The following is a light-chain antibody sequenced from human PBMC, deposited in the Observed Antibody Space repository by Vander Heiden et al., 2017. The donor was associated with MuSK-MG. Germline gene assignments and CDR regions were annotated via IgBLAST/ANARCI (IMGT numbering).Light chain of an antibody. CDR1: SGSIASND. Sequence: NFMLTQPHSVSESPGKTVTISCTRSSGSIASNDVQWYQQRPGSAPTTVIYEDNQRPSGVPDRFSGSIDSSSNSASLTISGLKTEDEADYYCQSYDSSIRVFGGGTKLTVL. J-gene: IGLJ3*02. CDR3: QSYDSSIRV. V-gene: IGLV6-57*03. CDR2: EDN.